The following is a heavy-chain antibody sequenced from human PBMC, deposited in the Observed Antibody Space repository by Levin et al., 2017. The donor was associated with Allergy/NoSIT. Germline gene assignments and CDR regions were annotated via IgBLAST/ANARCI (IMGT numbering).Heavy chain of an antibody. Sequence: GGSLRLSCADSGFNFNSYAMHWVRQAPGKGLEWVAVISYDGSNSYYADSVKGRFTISRDNSKKTLYLQMNSLRAEDTAVYYCARSGGLWLYYFDYWGQGTLVTVS. CDR2: ISYDGSNS. CDR3: ARSGGLWLYYFDY. D-gene: IGHD4/OR15-4a*01. J-gene: IGHJ4*02. V-gene: IGHV3-30-3*01. CDR1: GFNFNSYA.